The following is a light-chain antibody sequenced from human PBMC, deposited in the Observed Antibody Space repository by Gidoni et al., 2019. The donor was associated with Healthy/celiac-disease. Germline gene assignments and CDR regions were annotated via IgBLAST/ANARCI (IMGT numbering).Light chain of an antibody. CDR2: DAS. Sequence: EIVLTQSPATLSLSPGERATLSCRASQSVSSYLAWYQQKPGQAPRLLIYDASNSATGIPARFSGSGSGTDFTPTISSLEPEDFAVYYCQQRSNWPPLTFXGXTKVEIK. J-gene: IGKJ4*01. CDR1: QSVSSY. CDR3: QQRSNWPPLT. V-gene: IGKV3-11*01.